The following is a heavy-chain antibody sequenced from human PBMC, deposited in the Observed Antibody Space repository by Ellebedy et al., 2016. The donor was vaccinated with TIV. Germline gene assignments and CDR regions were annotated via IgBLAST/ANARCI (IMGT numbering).Heavy chain of an antibody. CDR3: ARGVESCSSTSCYDSWGSDAFDI. V-gene: IGHV1-8*01. CDR1: GYTFTSYD. J-gene: IGHJ3*02. Sequence: ASVKVSXKASGYTFTSYDINWVRQATGQGLEWMGWMNPNSGNTGYAQKFQGRVTMTRNTSISTAYMELSSLRSEDTAVYYCARGVESCSSTSCYDSWGSDAFDIWGQGTMVTVSS. D-gene: IGHD2-2*01. CDR2: MNPNSGNT.